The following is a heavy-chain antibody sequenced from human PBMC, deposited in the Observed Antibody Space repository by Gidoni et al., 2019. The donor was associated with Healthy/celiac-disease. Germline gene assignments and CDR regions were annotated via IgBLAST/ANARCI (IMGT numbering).Heavy chain of an antibody. D-gene: IGHD1-26*01. CDR3: AVVGATGAFDY. CDR1: GYTFTGYY. J-gene: IGHJ4*02. V-gene: IGHV1-2*02. Sequence: QVQLVQSGAEVKKPGASVKVSCKASGYTFTGYYMHWVRQAPGQGLEWMGWINPNSGGTNYAQKVQGRVTMTRDTSISTAYMELSRLRSDDTAVYYCAVVGATGAFDYWGQGTLVTVSS. CDR2: INPNSGGT.